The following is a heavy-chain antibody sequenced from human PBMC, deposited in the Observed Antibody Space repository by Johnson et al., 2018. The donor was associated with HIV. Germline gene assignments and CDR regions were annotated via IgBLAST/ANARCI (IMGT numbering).Heavy chain of an antibody. D-gene: IGHD6-6*01. J-gene: IGHJ3*02. Sequence: VQLVESGGGVVQPGKSLRLFCAASGFTFSSYWMHWVRQGPGKGLVWVSRINGDGSGITYADSVKGRFTISRDNAKNTLYLQMNSLRAEETAVYYCARDSSNSFRFEMYAFDIWGQGTMVTVSS. CDR3: ARDSSNSFRFEMYAFDI. CDR2: INGDGSGI. V-gene: IGHV3-74*01. CDR1: GFTFSSYW.